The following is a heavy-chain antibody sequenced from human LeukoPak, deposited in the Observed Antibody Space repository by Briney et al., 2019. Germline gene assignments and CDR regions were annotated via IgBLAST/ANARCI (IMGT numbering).Heavy chain of an antibody. D-gene: IGHD2-2*01. CDR1: GFTVSSNY. Sequence: GGSLRLSCAASGFTVSSNYMSWVRQAPGKGLGWVSVIYSGGSTCYADSVKGRFTISRDNSKNTLYLQMNSLRAEDTAVYYCAREYCSSTSCSVDYWGQGTLVTVSS. V-gene: IGHV3-66*02. J-gene: IGHJ4*02. CDR2: IYSGGST. CDR3: AREYCSSTSCSVDY.